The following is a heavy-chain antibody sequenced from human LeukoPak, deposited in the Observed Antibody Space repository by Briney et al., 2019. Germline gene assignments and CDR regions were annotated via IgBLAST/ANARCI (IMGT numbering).Heavy chain of an antibody. V-gene: IGHV3-33*01. J-gene: IGHJ6*02. CDR1: GFTFSSYG. CDR2: IWYDGSNK. CDR3: ARDPRFSGMDV. Sequence: LPGGSLRLSCAASGFTFSSYGMHWVRQAPGKGLEWVAVIWYDGSNKYYADSVKGRFTISRGNSKNTLYLQMNSLRAEDTAVYYCARDPRFSGMDVCGQGTTVTVSS.